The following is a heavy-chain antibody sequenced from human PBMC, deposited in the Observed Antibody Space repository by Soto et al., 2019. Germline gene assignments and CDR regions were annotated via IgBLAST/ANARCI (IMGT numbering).Heavy chain of an antibody. J-gene: IGHJ5*02. Sequence: QVHLQESAPGLVKPSETLSLTCSVSGDSVKSVGYYWTWIRQPPGKGFEWLGDIYNTGTSRFNASLRGRLTISADASSNTFSLTLTSVTVADTAVYFCGRGVSSGWNPTRVDPWGHVSL. CDR1: GDSVKSVGYY. V-gene: IGHV4-31*03. D-gene: IGHD6-25*01. CDR3: GRGVSSGWNPTRVDP. CDR2: IYNTGTS.